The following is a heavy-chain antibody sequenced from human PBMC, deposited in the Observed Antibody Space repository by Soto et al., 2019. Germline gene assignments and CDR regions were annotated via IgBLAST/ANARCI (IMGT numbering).Heavy chain of an antibody. CDR3: ARVSPSYDILTGYYMGGYGMDV. J-gene: IGHJ6*02. CDR2: IYYSGRT. Sequence: SETLSLTCTVSGGSISSYYWSWIRQPPGKGLEWIGYIYYSGRTNYNPSIKSRITISEDTSKNQISLKLSSETAADTAVYYCARVSPSYDILTGYYMGGYGMDVWGQGTTVT. D-gene: IGHD3-9*01. V-gene: IGHV4-59*01. CDR1: GGSISSYY.